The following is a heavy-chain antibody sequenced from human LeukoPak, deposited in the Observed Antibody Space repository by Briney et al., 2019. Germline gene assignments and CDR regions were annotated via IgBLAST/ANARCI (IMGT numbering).Heavy chain of an antibody. D-gene: IGHD3-10*01. CDR3: ARGPRRPRLVRGVTGPFFDY. J-gene: IGHJ4*02. V-gene: IGHV4-59*12. CDR2: INYSGSA. Sequence: SETLSLTCTVSGDSMNNYYWSWIRQPPGKGLEWIGNINYSGSANSNPSLKSRATISVDKSKNQFSLKLSSVTAADTAVYYCARGPRRPRLVRGVTGPFFDYWGQGTLVTVSS. CDR1: GDSMNNYY.